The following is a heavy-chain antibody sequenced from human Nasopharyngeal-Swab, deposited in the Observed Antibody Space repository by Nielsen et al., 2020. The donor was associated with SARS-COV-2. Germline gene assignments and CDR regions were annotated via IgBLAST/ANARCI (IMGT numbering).Heavy chain of an antibody. D-gene: IGHD3-22*01. CDR2: IYYSGST. CDR1: GGSISSGDYY. J-gene: IGHJ4*02. CDR3: ASWFYNYYDSSGYLDY. Sequence: SETLSLTCTVSGGSISSGDYYWSWIRQPPGKGLEWIGYIYYSGSTYYNPSLKSRVTISVDTSKNQFSLKLSSVTAADTAVCYCASWFYNYYDSSGYLDYWGQGTLVTVSS. V-gene: IGHV4-30-4*01.